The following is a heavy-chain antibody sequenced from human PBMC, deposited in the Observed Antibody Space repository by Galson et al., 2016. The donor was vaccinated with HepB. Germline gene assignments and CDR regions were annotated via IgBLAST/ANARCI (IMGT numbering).Heavy chain of an antibody. D-gene: IGHD3-16*01. CDR3: VKEKGRLGFYGMDV. Sequence: SLRLSCTASGFNFGSFGMSWVRQAQGQGLEWVSLMPVSGDNRYYADSVKGRFTISRDNSKSTRYLQMISLMANDKATYSCVKEKGRLGFYGMDVWGQGTTVTGSS. V-gene: IGHV3-23*01. CDR2: MPVSGDNR. J-gene: IGHJ6*02. CDR1: GFNFGSFG.